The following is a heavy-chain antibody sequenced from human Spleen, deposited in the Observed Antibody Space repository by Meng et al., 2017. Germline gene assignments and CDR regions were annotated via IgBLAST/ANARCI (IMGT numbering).Heavy chain of an antibody. CDR2: IYHLGST. CDR1: GGSIRSSNW. Sequence: GQLQGSGPGLVKPSQTLSLTCAVSGGSIRSSNWWSWVRQPPGKGLEWIGEIYHLGSTNYNPSLKSRVTISVDKSKTQFSLKVTSVTAADTAVYYCAVFSSGWGPFDCWGQGTLVTVSS. V-gene: IGHV4-4*02. CDR3: AVFSSGWGPFDC. D-gene: IGHD6-19*01. J-gene: IGHJ4*01.